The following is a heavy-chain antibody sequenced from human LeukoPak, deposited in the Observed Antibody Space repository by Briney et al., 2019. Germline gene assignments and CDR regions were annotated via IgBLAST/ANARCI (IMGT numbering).Heavy chain of an antibody. CDR1: GFTFSSYG. CDR3: ARQRSFGYDSSIFDY. D-gene: IGHD3-22*01. J-gene: IGHJ4*02. V-gene: IGHV3-30*03. CDR2: ISYDGSNK. Sequence: GGSLRLSCAASGFTFSSYGMHWVRQAPGKGLEWVAVISYDGSNKYYADSVKGRFTISRDNSKNTLYLQMNSLRAEDTAVYYCARQRSFGYDSSIFDYWGQGTLVTVSS.